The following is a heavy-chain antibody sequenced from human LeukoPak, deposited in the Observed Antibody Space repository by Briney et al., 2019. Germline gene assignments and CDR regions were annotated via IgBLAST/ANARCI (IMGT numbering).Heavy chain of an antibody. CDR3: ASAGSETDNALGN. D-gene: IGHD7-27*01. J-gene: IGHJ4*02. Sequence: SQTLSLTCAVSGGSISSGGYSWSWIRQPPGKDLEWIGYIYHSGSTYYNPSLKSRVTISVDRSKNQFSLQLSSVTAADTAVYYCASAGSETDNALGNWGQGTLVTVSS. CDR1: GGSISSGGYS. CDR2: IYHSGST. V-gene: IGHV4-30-2*01.